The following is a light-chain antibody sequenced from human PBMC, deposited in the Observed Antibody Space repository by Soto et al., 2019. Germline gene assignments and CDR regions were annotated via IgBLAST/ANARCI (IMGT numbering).Light chain of an antibody. CDR3: QQSYSTPRS. V-gene: IGKV1-39*01. CDR2: AAS. Sequence: DIQMTQSPSSLSASVGDRVTITCRASQSISSYLNLYQQKPGKAPKLLIYAASSLQSGVPSRFSGSGSGTDFTLTISSLQPEDFATYYCQQSYSTPRSFGPGTKVD. J-gene: IGKJ3*01. CDR1: QSISSY.